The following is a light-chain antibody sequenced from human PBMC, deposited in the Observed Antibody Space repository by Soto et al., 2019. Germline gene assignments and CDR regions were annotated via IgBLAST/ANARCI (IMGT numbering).Light chain of an antibody. J-gene: IGKJ1*01. Sequence: EIVMTQSPATLAVSPGERATLSCWASQTVRDKLAWYQQKPGQAPRLLIYGASTRATGFPPRFSGSGSGTEFTLTISSLQSEDSALYYCQQYNDWPWTVGRGTKVDSK. CDR2: GAS. V-gene: IGKV3-15*01. CDR3: QQYNDWPWT. CDR1: QTVRDK.